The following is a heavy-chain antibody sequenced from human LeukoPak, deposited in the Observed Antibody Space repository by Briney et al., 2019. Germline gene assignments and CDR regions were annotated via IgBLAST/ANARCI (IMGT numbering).Heavy chain of an antibody. CDR1: GFTFSSYA. CDR2: ISGSGGST. V-gene: IGHV3-23*01. D-gene: IGHD2-21*02. J-gene: IGHJ3*02. CDR3: ANGLAYCGGDCYRAGAFDI. Sequence: GGSLRLSCAASGFTFSSYAMSWVPQAPGKGLEWVSAISGSGGSTYYADSVKGRFTISRDNSKNTLYLQMNSLRAEDTAVYYCANGLAYCGGDCYRAGAFDIWGQGTMVTVSS.